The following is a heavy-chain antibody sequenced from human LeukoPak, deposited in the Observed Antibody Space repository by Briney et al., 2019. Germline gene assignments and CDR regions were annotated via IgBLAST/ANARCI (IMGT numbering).Heavy chain of an antibody. CDR1: GFTFSYYW. CDR2: IKHDGSEK. D-gene: IGHD6-13*01. V-gene: IGHV3-7*01. J-gene: IGHJ5*02. CDR3: AVGSWDKGDWFDP. Sequence: GGSLRLSCAPSGFTFSYYWMTWVRQAPGKGLEWVASIKHDGSEKYYVDSVKGRFTISRDNAKSSLYLQMNSLRAEDTAVYYCAVGSWDKGDWFDPWGQGTLVTVSS.